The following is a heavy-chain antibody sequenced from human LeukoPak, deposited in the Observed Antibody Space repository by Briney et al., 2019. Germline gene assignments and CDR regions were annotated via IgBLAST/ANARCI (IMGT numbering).Heavy chain of an antibody. CDR3: AKAGLWSGFDY. CDR1: GFTFDDYA. J-gene: IGHJ4*02. D-gene: IGHD5-18*01. Sequence: PGRSLRLXCAASGFTFDDYAMHWVRHAPGKGLEWVSGISWNSGSIGYADSVKGRFTISRDNAKNSLYLQMNSLRAEDMALYYCAKAGLWSGFDYWGQGTLVTVSS. V-gene: IGHV3-9*03. CDR2: ISWNSGSI.